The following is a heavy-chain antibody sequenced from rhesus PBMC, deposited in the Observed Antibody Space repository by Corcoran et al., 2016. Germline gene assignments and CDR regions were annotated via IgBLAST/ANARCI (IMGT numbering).Heavy chain of an antibody. Sequence: EMQLVESGGGLVQPGGSLRLSCAASGFTFSEHSMEWFRQAPGRGQEWVGFIRKKAKGGTAEYAAAVKGRFTISREDSKNVTDLQMNSLKTEETAVYYCTTGRQLVGGFDVWGPGVLVTVSS. D-gene: IGHD6-25*01. V-gene: IGHV3-116*01. J-gene: IGHJ5-1*01. CDR1: GFTFSEHS. CDR3: TTGRQLVGGFDV. CDR2: IRKKAKGGTA.